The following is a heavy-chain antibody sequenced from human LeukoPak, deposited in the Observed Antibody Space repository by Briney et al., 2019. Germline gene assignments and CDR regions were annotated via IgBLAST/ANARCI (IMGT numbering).Heavy chain of an antibody. CDR2: ISWNSGSI. J-gene: IGHJ6*02. CDR3: AKCSGYAYYYYYGMDV. Sequence: GGSLRLSCAASGFTFDDYAMHWVRQAPGKGLEWVSGISWNSGSIGYADSVKGRFTISRDNAKNSLYLQMNSLRAEDTALYYCAKCSGYAYYYYYGMDVWGQGTTVTVSS. D-gene: IGHD5-12*01. V-gene: IGHV3-9*01. CDR1: GFTFDDYA.